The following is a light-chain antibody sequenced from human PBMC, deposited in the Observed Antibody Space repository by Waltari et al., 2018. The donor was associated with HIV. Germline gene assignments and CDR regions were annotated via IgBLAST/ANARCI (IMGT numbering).Light chain of an antibody. CDR3: AAWDGSLNGHVV. Sequence: QSVLTQPPSASGTPGQRVTISCSGSSSNIGSNTVNWYQQLPGTAPKLLIYSNNQRPSGVPVRFSGSKSGTSASLAISGLQSEDEADYYCAAWDGSLNGHVVFGGGTKLTVL. V-gene: IGLV1-44*01. CDR2: SNN. J-gene: IGLJ2*01. CDR1: SSNIGSNT.